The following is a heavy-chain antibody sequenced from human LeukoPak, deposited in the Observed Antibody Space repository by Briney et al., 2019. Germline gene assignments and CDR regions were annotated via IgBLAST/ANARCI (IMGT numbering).Heavy chain of an antibody. J-gene: IGHJ3*02. CDR1: GFTFSSYA. CDR2: ISGSGGST. D-gene: IGHD7-27*01. Sequence: GGSLRLSCAASGFTFSSYAMSWVRQAPGKGLEWVSAISGSGGSTYYADSVKGRFTISRDNSKNTLYLQMNSLRAEDTAVYYCANGDDVGTAFDIWGQGTMVTVSS. CDR3: ANGDDVGTAFDI. V-gene: IGHV3-23*01.